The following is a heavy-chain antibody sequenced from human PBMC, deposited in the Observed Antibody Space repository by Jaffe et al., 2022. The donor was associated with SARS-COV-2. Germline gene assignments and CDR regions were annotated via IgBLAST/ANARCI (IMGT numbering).Heavy chain of an antibody. V-gene: IGHV4-61*02. CDR1: GGSISSGYYY. CDR3: ARDLESSIIWTNDAFDI. J-gene: IGHJ3*02. D-gene: IGHD6-13*01. Sequence: QVQLQESGPGLVKPSQTLSLTCTVSGGSISSGYYYWSWIRQPAGKGLEWIGRIYTSGSTSYNPSLKSRVTISLETSKNQFSLKLSSVTAADTAVYYCARDLESSIIWTNDAFDIWSQGTMVTVSS. CDR2: IYTSGST.